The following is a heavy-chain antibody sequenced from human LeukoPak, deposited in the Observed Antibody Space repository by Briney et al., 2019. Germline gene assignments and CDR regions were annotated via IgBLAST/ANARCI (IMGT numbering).Heavy chain of an antibody. Sequence: PGGSLRLSCAASGFTFSSYAMSWVRQAPGKGLEWVSIISGVGGTTYYPDSVKGRFTISRDNSKNTLYLQMNSLRAEDTAVYYCAKLYCSSSSCTRAGYFDSWGRGTLVTVSS. CDR2: ISGVGGTT. CDR3: AKLYCSSSSCTRAGYFDS. V-gene: IGHV3-23*01. D-gene: IGHD2-2*01. J-gene: IGHJ4*02. CDR1: GFTFSSYA.